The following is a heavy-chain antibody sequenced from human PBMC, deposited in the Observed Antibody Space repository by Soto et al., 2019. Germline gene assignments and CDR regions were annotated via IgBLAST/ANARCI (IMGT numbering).Heavy chain of an antibody. CDR1: GFTFSSYS. V-gene: IGHV3-30-3*01. Sequence: QVQLVESGGGVVQPGRSLRLSCAASGFTFSSYSMHWVRQAPGKGLEWVAAMSYDENSKYFADSVKGRFTISRDNSKNTLSLQMNRLGPEDSAVYYCVRGRTVNDNDDVDSWGQGNLVTVSS. CDR2: MSYDENSK. J-gene: IGHJ4*02. D-gene: IGHD3-16*01. CDR3: VRGRTVNDNDDVDS.